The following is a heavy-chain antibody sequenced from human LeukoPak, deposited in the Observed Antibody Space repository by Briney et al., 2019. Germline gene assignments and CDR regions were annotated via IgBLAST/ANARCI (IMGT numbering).Heavy chain of an antibody. CDR3: ARDLRRGTSGGSLDP. CDR2: IYYSGST. CDR1: GGSISSHY. V-gene: IGHV4-59*11. J-gene: IGHJ5*02. D-gene: IGHD2-2*01. Sequence: PSETLSLTCTVSGGSISSHYWSWIRQPPGKGLEWIGYIYYSGSTNYNPSLKSRVTISVDTSKNQFSLKLSSVTAADTAVYYCARDLRRGTSGGSLDPWGQGTLVTVSS.